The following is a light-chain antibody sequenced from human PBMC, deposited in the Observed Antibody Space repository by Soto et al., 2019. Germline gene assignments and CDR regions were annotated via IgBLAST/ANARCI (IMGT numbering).Light chain of an antibody. CDR2: SNN. CDR1: SSNIGSNT. V-gene: IGLV1-44*01. CDR3: CSYAGSYTYV. Sequence: QSVLTQPPSASGTPGQRVTISCSGSSSNIGSNTVNWYQQLPGTAPKLPIYSNNQRPSGVPDRFSGSKSGTSASLAISGLQSEDEADYYCCSYAGSYTYVFGTGTKVTVL. J-gene: IGLJ1*01.